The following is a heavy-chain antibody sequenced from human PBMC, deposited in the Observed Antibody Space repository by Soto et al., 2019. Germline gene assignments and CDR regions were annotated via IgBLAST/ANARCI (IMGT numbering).Heavy chain of an antibody. CDR1: GFTFDDYA. Sequence: EVQLVESGGGLVQPGRSLRLSCAASGFTFDDYAMHWVRQAPGKGLEWVSGISWNSGSIGYADSVKGRFTISRDNAKNSLYLQMNSLRAEDTALYYCAKDIGGDYGFRFDPWGQGTLVTVSS. CDR2: ISWNSGSI. V-gene: IGHV3-9*01. J-gene: IGHJ5*02. D-gene: IGHD4-17*01. CDR3: AKDIGGDYGFRFDP.